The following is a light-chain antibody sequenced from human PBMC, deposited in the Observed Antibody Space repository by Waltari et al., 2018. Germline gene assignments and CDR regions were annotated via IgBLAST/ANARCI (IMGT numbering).Light chain of an antibody. CDR2: GSN. CDR1: TSNIGAGYD. V-gene: IGLV1-40*01. Sequence: QSVLTQPPSVSGAPGQRVSISCTGSTSNIGAGYDVHWYQQGPGKAPKLLIFGSNTRPLGVPYRFFGSPYGTSASLAIIGLQAEDEGDYYCQSYDTTLSVVFGGGTKLTVL. J-gene: IGLJ2*01. CDR3: QSYDTTLSVV.